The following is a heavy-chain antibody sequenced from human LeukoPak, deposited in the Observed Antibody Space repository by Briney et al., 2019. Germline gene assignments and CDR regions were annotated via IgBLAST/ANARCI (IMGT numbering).Heavy chain of an antibody. V-gene: IGHV1-2*02. Sequence: RASVRVSCKASGYTFTGYYMHWVRQAPGQGLEWMGGIYLNSGGTNYAQKFQGRVTMTRDTSISTAYMELSRLTSDDTAVYYCARVNERGSGTYYHFDYWGQGTLVTVS. CDR3: ARVNERGSGTYYHFDY. D-gene: IGHD3-10*01. CDR2: IYLNSGGT. J-gene: IGHJ4*02. CDR1: GYTFTGYY.